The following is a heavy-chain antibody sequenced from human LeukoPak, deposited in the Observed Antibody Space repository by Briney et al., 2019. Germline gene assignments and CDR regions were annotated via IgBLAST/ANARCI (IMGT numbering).Heavy chain of an antibody. V-gene: IGHV3-21*01. CDR3: ARDESGDSSGYRYDY. D-gene: IGHD3-22*01. Sequence: KPGRSLRLSCAASGFTFSSYSMNWVRQAPGKGLEWVSSISSSSSYIYYADSVKGRFTISRDNAKNSLYLQMNSLRAEDTAVYYCARDESGDSSGYRYDYWGQGTLVTVSS. J-gene: IGHJ4*02. CDR1: GFTFSSYS. CDR2: ISSSSSYI.